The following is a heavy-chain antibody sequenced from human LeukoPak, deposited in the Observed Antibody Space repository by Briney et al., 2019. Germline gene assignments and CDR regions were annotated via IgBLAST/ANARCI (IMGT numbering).Heavy chain of an antibody. Sequence: GGSLRLSCVASAFTFNNYWMHWVRQAPGKGLVWVSRINGDGSSTNYADSVRGRFTISRDNAKNSLYLQMNSLRAEDTTVYYCARGRDSYQTFDFWGQGTLVTVSS. V-gene: IGHV3-74*01. CDR2: INGDGSST. CDR1: AFTFNNYW. CDR3: ARGRDSYQTFDF. J-gene: IGHJ4*02. D-gene: IGHD2-21*02.